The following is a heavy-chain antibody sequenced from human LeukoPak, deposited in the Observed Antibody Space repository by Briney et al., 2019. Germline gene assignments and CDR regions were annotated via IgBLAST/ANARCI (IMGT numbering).Heavy chain of an antibody. CDR3: ARQIVVVVAATNRWYFDY. CDR1: GGSISSYY. CDR2: IYYSGST. V-gene: IGHV4-59*01. Sequence: SEILSLTCTVSGGSISSYYWSWIRQPPGKGLEWIGYIYYSGSTNYNPSLKSRVTISVDTSKNQFSLKLSSVTAADTAVYYCARQIVVVVAATNRWYFDYWGQGTLVTVSS. J-gene: IGHJ4*02. D-gene: IGHD2-15*01.